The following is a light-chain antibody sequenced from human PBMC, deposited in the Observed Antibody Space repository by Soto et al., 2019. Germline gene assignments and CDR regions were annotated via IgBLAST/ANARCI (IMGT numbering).Light chain of an antibody. J-gene: IGKJ1*01. V-gene: IGKV3D-20*01. CDR1: QSVGGNC. CDR2: GAS. CDR3: QQHGSSPWT. Sequence: EIVLTQSPATLSLSPGERAALSCGASQSVGGNCLAWYQQKPGLAPRLIIYGASRRATGIPARFSGSGSGTDFILSISSLEPEDFAVYYCQQHGSSPWTFGQGTKVDI.